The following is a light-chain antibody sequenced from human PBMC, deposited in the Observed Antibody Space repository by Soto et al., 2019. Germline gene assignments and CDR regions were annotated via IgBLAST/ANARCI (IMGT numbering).Light chain of an antibody. J-gene: IGLJ3*02. CDR3: CSYAGSYILV. CDR1: ISDFVVYNY. CDR2: GVS. V-gene: IGLV2-14*01. Sequence: QSALTQPASVSGSPGQSITISCTGTISDFVVYNYVSWYQQLPGKAPKLMIYGVSNRPSGVPDRFSASKSGNTASLTISGLQAEDEADYYCCSYAGSYILVFGGGTKLTVL.